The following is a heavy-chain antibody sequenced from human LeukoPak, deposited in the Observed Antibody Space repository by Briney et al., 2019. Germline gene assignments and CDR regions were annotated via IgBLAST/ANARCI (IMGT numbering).Heavy chain of an antibody. CDR1: GFSFSSYG. D-gene: IGHD6-6*01. J-gene: IGHJ3*01. CDR2: ISYDGNKE. V-gene: IGHV3-30*03. CDR3: ARGGEYSSSPDAFDV. Sequence: GGSLRLSCAASGFSFSSYGMHWVRQAPGKGLEWVAVISYDGNKEYYVDSVKGRFTISRDNAKNSLSLQMNSLRAEDTAVFYCARGGEYSSSPDAFDVWGQGTMVTVSS.